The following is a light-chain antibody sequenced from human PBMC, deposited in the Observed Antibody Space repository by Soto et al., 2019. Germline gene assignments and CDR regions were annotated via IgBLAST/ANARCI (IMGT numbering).Light chain of an antibody. CDR2: GAS. CDR1: QSVSFNY. V-gene: IGKV3-20*01. J-gene: IGKJ1*01. CDR3: QQYGTTPRT. Sequence: EIVLTQSPGTLSLSPGERATLSCRASQSVSFNYVAWYQQKPGQAPRLLVHGASTRVTGIPDRFTGSGSEKGFTLTIIRLEPGDIAVYFCQQYGTTPRTFGQGTNV.